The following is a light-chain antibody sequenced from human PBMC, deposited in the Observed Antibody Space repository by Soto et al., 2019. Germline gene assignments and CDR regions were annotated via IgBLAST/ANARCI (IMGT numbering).Light chain of an antibody. Sequence: DIQMTQSPSTLSASVGDRVTISCRASQSISNWLAWYQQKPGKAPKLLIYDASSLERGVPSRFSGSGSGTEFTLTISSLQPDDFATYYCQHYNTYPWTFGQGTKVDIK. V-gene: IGKV1-5*01. CDR3: QHYNTYPWT. J-gene: IGKJ1*01. CDR2: DAS. CDR1: QSISNW.